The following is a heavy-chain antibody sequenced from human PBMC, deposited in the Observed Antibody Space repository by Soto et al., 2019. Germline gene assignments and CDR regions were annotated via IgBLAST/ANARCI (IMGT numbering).Heavy chain of an antibody. Sequence: PSETLSLTCTVSGGSISSGDYYWSWIRQPPGKGLEWIGYIYYSGSTYYNPSLKSRVTISVDTSKNQFSLKLSSVTAADTAVYYCARDSPIYDFWSGSAATYYYGMDVWGQGTTVTVS. CDR1: GGSISSGDYY. CDR3: ARDSPIYDFWSGSAATYYYGMDV. D-gene: IGHD3-3*01. J-gene: IGHJ6*02. CDR2: IYYSGST. V-gene: IGHV4-30-4*01.